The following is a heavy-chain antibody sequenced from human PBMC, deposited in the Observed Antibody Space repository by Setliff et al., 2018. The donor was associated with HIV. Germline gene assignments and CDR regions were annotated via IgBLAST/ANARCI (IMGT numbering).Heavy chain of an antibody. CDR2: IHPSAGTT. D-gene: IGHD3-22*01. CDR1: GYTFTSYY. J-gene: IGHJ4*02. CDR3: ARVDYYDSSGYWHFDY. Sequence: ASVKVSCKASGYTFTSYYIHWVRQAPGQGLEWMGIIHPSAGTTTYAQKFQGRVTMTRDASSRTLYMELSSLRSEDTAVYYCARVDYYDSSGYWHFDYWGQGTLVTVSS. V-gene: IGHV1-46*01.